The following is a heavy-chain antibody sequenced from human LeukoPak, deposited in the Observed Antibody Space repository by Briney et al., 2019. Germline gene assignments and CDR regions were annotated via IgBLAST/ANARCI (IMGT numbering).Heavy chain of an antibody. J-gene: IGHJ5*02. CDR2: ISAYNGNT. Sequence: GASVKVSCKASGGTFSSYAISWVRQAPGQGLEWMGWISAYNGNTNYAQKLQGRVTMTTDTSTSTAYMELRSLRSDDTAVYYCARSATMVRGSWFDPWGQGTLVTVSS. CDR3: ARSATMVRGSWFDP. CDR1: GGTFSSYA. V-gene: IGHV1-18*01. D-gene: IGHD3-10*01.